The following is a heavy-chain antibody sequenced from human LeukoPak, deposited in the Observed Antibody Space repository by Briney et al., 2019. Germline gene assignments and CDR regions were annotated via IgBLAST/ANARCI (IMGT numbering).Heavy chain of an antibody. CDR3: AKSYYYDSSGYYLPQGLFDP. Sequence: GGSLRLSCAASGFTFSSYAMSRVRQAPGKGLEWVSAISGSGGSTYYADSVKGRFTISRDNSKNTLYLQMNSLRAEDTAVYYCAKSYYYDSSGYYLPQGLFDPWGQGTLVTVSS. CDR2: ISGSGGST. D-gene: IGHD3-22*01. V-gene: IGHV3-23*01. J-gene: IGHJ5*02. CDR1: GFTFSSYA.